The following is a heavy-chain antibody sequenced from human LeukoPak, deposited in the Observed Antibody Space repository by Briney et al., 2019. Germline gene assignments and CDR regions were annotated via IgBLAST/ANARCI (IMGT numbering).Heavy chain of an antibody. J-gene: IGHJ4*02. CDR1: GYTFINHG. CDR3: ARASYSSGWYGDLDF. V-gene: IGHV1-18*01. CDR2: ITVYNGNT. D-gene: IGHD6-19*01. Sequence: ASVKVSCKASGYTFINHGISWVRQAPGQGLEWMGWITVYNGNTKYVQKFQGRVTMTTDTSTTTAYMALRSLRSDDTAVHYCARASYSSGWYGDLDFWGQGTLVTVSS.